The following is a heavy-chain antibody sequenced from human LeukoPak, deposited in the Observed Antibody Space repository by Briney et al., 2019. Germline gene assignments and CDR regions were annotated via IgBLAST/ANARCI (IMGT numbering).Heavy chain of an antibody. CDR3: ARVLQWFGELYFDY. CDR2: IYHGGST. J-gene: IGHJ4*02. CDR1: GGSISSSNW. V-gene: IGHV4-4*02. D-gene: IGHD3-10*01. Sequence: SETLSLTCAVSGGSISSSNWWSWVRQPPGKGLEWIGEIYHGGSTNYNPSLKSRVTISVDKSKNQFSLKLSSVTAADTAVYYCARVLQWFGELYFDYWGQGTLVTVSS.